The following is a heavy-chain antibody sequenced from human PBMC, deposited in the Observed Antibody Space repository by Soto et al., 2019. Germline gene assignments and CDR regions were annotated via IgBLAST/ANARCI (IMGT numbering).Heavy chain of an antibody. J-gene: IGHJ5*02. CDR1: GFSLSTSGVG. V-gene: IGHV2-5*02. Sequence: SGPTLVNPTQTLTLTCTFSGFSLSTSGVGVGWIRQPPGKALEWLALIYWDDDKRYSPSLKSRLTITKDTSKNQVVLTMTNMDPVDTATYYCAHGNYDFWSTWDNWFDPWGQGTLVTVSS. CDR2: IYWDDDK. CDR3: AHGNYDFWSTWDNWFDP. D-gene: IGHD3-3*01.